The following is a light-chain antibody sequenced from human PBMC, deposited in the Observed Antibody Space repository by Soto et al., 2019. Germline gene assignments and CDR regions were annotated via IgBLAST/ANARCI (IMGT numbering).Light chain of an antibody. V-gene: IGKV3-11*01. CDR1: QSVSSY. CDR2: DAS. J-gene: IGKJ3*01. CDR3: QQRSNWGFT. Sequence: EIVLTQSPATLSLSPGERATLSCRASQSVSSYLAWYQQKPGQAPRLLIYDASNRATGIPARFSGSGSGTDFTLTISSLEPKDFAVYYCQQRSNWGFTFGPGTKVDIK.